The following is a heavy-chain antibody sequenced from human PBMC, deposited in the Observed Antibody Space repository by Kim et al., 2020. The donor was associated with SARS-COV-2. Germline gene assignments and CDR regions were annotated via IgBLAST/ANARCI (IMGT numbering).Heavy chain of an antibody. Sequence: GGSLRLSCAASGFTFRSYAMSWVRQPPGKGLEWVSTIGDSGDSAYYADSVKGRFNISRENSKNTLYLQMNSLRAKDTAVYYCGKGGQMVYCYGLDVWGQGTTVTVSS. D-gene: IGHD3-10*01. V-gene: IGHV3-23*01. CDR3: GKGGQMVYCYGLDV. CDR2: IGDSGDSA. J-gene: IGHJ6*02. CDR1: GFTFRSYA.